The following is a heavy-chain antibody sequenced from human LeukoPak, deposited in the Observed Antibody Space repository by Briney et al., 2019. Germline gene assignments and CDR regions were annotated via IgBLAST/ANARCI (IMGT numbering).Heavy chain of an antibody. CDR1: GFSLSTFW. CDR3: ARGDTIAVDY. CDR2: INHSGST. J-gene: IGHJ4*02. V-gene: IGHV4-34*01. Sequence: PGGSLRLSCAASGFSLSTFWMSWVRQPPGKGLEWIGEINHSGSTNYNPSLKSRVTISVDTSKNQFSLKLTSVTAADTAVYYCARGDTIAVDYWGQGTLVTVSS. D-gene: IGHD6-19*01.